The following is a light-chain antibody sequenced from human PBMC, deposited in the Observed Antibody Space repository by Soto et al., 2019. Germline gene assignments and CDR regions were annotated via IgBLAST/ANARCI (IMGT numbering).Light chain of an antibody. J-gene: IGLJ2*01. CDR3: QAWDSSTVV. V-gene: IGLV3-1*01. CDR1: KLGDKY. Sequence: SYELTQPPSVSVSPGQTASITCSGDKLGDKYVCWYQQKPGQSPVLVIYQDTKRPSGIPERFSGSNSGNTTTLTVSGTQAMDEADYYCQAWDSSTVVFGGGTKLTVL. CDR2: QDT.